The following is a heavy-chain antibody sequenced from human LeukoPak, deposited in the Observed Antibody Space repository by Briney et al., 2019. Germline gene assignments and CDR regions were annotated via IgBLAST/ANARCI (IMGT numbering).Heavy chain of an antibody. V-gene: IGHV1-69*13. CDR2: IIPIFGTA. CDR3: ARVGTAMVHYYYYYMDV. D-gene: IGHD5-18*01. Sequence: ASVKVSCKASGGTFSSYAISWVRQAPGQGLEWMGGIIPIFGTANYAQKFQGRVTITADESTSTAYMELSSLRSDDTAVYYCARVGTAMVHYYYYYMDVWGKGTTVTVSS. CDR1: GGTFSSYA. J-gene: IGHJ6*03.